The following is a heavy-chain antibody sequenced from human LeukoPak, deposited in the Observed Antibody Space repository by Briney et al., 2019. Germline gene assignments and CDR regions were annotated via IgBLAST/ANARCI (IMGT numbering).Heavy chain of an antibody. V-gene: IGHV3-74*01. CDR2: INSDGSST. D-gene: IGHD5-12*01. J-gene: IGHJ4*02. Sequence: PGRSLRLSCAASGFTFSSYWMHWVRQAPGKGLVWVSRINSDGSSTSYADSVKGRFTISRDNAMNTLYLQMNSLRAEDTAVYYCARGGYSGYTFDYWGQGTLVTVSS. CDR1: GFTFSSYW. CDR3: ARGGYSGYTFDY.